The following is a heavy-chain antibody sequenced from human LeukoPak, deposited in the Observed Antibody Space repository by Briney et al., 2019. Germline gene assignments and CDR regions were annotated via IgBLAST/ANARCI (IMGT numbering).Heavy chain of an antibody. D-gene: IGHD6-6*01. V-gene: IGHV3-30-3*01. CDR3: ARDRAGSSSEKDNYYYYGMDV. CDR1: GFTFSSYA. J-gene: IGHJ6*02. Sequence: GRSLRLSCAASGFTFSSYAMHWVRQAPGKGLEWVAVISYDGSNKYYADSVKGRFTISRDNSKNTLYLQMNSLRAEDTAVYYCARDRAGSSSEKDNYYYYGMDVWGQGTTVTVSS. CDR2: ISYDGSNK.